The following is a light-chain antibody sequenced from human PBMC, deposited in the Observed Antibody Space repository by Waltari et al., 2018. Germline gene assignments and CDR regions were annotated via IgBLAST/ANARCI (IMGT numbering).Light chain of an antibody. Sequence: YQQHPGKAPKLMIYESSKRPSGVSNRFSGSKYGNTASLTIFGLQAEDEADYYCCSYAGSDIIWVFGGGTKLTVL. CDR2: ESS. V-gene: IGLV2-23*01. J-gene: IGLJ3*02. CDR3: CSYAGSDIIWV.